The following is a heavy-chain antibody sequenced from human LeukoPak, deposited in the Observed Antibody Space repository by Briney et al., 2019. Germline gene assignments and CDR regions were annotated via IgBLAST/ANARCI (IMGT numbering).Heavy chain of an antibody. J-gene: IGHJ4*02. D-gene: IGHD3-16*02. CDR3: ARQESYDYVWGSYRAGY. CDR2: ISSSGNT. V-gene: IGHV4-39*01. CDR1: GGSISTSSHY. Sequence: SETLSLTCTVSGGSISTSSHYWGWIRQPPGKGLEWIGSISSSGNTYYNPSLKSRITISVDTSKNQFSLRLTSVTAADAAVYFCARQESYDYVWGSYRAGYWGQGILVTVST.